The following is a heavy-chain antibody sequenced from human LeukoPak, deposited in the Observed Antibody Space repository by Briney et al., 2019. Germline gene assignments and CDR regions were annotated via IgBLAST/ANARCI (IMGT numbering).Heavy chain of an antibody. J-gene: IGHJ3*02. CDR1: GFTFSSYP. D-gene: IGHD3-10*01. CDR3: ARDRPRWTMVRGVPPGGDAFDI. V-gene: IGHV3-21*01. CDR2: ISISNTYI. Sequence: PGGSLRLSCAASGFTFSSYPLNWVRQAPGKGLEWVSSISISNTYIYYADSLKGRFTISRDNSKNSLYLQMNSLRAEDTAVYYCARDRPRWTMVRGVPPGGDAFDIWGQGTMVTVSS.